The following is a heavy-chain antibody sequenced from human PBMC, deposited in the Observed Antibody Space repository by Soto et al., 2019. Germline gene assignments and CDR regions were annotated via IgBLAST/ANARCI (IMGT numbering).Heavy chain of an antibody. CDR2: ISGSGGST. D-gene: IGHD3-9*01. CDR1: GFTFSSYA. V-gene: IGHV3-23*01. Sequence: GGSLRLSCAASGFTFSSYAMSWVRQALGKGLEWVSAISGSGGSTYYADSVKGRFTISRDNSKNTLYLQMNSLRAEDTAVYYCAKLPYYDILTGYPRFDYWGQGTLATVSS. J-gene: IGHJ4*02. CDR3: AKLPYYDILTGYPRFDY.